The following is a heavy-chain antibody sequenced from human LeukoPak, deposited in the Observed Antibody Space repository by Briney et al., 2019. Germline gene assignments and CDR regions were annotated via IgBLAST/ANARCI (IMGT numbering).Heavy chain of an antibody. V-gene: IGHV3-23*01. CDR1: GFTFSSYA. CDR3: TKGMIYSSRRYVIVAFDY. J-gene: IGHJ4*02. CDR2: ISGSGGST. Sequence: GGSLRLSCAASGFTFSSYAMSWVRQAPGKGLEWVSAISGSGGSTYYADSVKGRFTISRDNSKNTLYLQMNSLRAEDTAVYYCTKGMIYSSRRYVIVAFDYWGQGTLVTVSS. D-gene: IGHD6-13*01.